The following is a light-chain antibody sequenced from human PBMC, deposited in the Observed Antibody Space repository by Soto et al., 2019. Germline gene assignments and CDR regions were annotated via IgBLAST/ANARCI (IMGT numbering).Light chain of an antibody. CDR3: QQYGGSPRT. V-gene: IGKV3-20*01. CDR2: GAS. Sequence: EIVLTQSPGTLSLSPGERATLSCRASQSVSSSDLAWYQQKPGQAPRLLMYGASLMATGIPDRFSGSGSGTDFTLTISRLEPEDFAVYYCQQYGGSPRTFGQGTKLESK. CDR1: QSVSSSD. J-gene: IGKJ2*01.